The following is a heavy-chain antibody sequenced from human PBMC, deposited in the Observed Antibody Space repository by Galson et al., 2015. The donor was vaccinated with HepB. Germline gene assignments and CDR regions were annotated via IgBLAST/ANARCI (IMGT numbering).Heavy chain of an antibody. CDR3: ASGYLEWLFPPFDY. Sequence: SLRLSCAASGFTFSSYAMHWVRQAPGKGLEWVAVISNDGSSKYYADSVKGRLTISRDSSKNTLYLQMNSLRAEDTAVYYCASGYLEWLFPPFDYWGQGTQVTVSS. CDR2: ISNDGSSK. D-gene: IGHD3-3*01. J-gene: IGHJ4*02. V-gene: IGHV3-30*04. CDR1: GFTFSSYA.